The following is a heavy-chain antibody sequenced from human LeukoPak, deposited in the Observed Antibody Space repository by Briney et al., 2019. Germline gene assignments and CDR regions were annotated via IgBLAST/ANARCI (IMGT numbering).Heavy chain of an antibody. CDR2: ISGSGGST. CDR1: GFTFSSYA. Sequence: GGSLRLSCAASGFTFSSYAMSWVRQAPGKGLEWASAISGSGGSTYYADSVKGRFTISRDNSKNTLYLQMNSLRAEDTAVYYCAKDENYYDSSGYYPRPYWGQGTLVTVSS. CDR3: AKDENYYDSSGYYPRPY. V-gene: IGHV3-23*01. D-gene: IGHD3-22*01. J-gene: IGHJ4*02.